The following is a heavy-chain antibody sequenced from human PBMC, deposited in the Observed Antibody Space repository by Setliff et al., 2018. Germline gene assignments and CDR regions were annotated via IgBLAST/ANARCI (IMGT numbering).Heavy chain of an antibody. Sequence: PSETLSLTCTVSGSSFSSYSWSWIRQPPGKGLEWIGYKYYSGSTNSNPSLKSRVTISVDTSKSQFSLKLSSVTAADTAVYYCARWRVRDSGYYPRLSYMDVWGKGTTVTVSS. D-gene: IGHD3-22*01. V-gene: IGHV4-59*08. CDR1: GSSFSSYS. CDR3: ARWRVRDSGYYPRLSYMDV. J-gene: IGHJ6*03. CDR2: KYYSGST.